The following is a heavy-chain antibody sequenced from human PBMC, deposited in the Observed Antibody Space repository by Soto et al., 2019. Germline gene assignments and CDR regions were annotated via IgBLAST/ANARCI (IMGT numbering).Heavy chain of an antibody. Sequence: QVQLVQSGAEIKKHGSSVKVSCKASGGTFSKYAISWVRQAPGQGLEWMGRIIPIFGTANYAQTLQGRLTITADESTSTGYMEMSSLRSEDTAVYYCARAGEAYDSGTYHKTLDVWGQGTTVTVSS. CDR2: IIPIFGTA. CDR1: GGTFSKYA. V-gene: IGHV1-69*12. D-gene: IGHD3-10*01. J-gene: IGHJ6*02. CDR3: ARAGEAYDSGTYHKTLDV.